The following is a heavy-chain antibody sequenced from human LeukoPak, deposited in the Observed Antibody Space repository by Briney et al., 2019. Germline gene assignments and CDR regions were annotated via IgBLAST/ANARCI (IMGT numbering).Heavy chain of an antibody. Sequence: SLRLSCAASGFNFSDYYMSWIRQAPGKGLEWVSYISSSGFSTYYAGSVKGRFTISRDNARNSLYLQMNSLAPEDTALYYCARGKRRFDYWGQGTLVSVSS. V-gene: IGHV3-11*01. CDR2: ISSSGFST. J-gene: IGHJ4*02. CDR1: GFNFSDYY. CDR3: ARGKRRFDY.